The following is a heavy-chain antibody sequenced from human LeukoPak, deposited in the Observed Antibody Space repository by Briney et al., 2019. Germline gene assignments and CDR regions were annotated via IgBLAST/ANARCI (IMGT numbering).Heavy chain of an antibody. J-gene: IGHJ4*02. D-gene: IGHD3-10*01. CDR2: IVVGSGNT. V-gene: IGHV1-58*01. CDR3: AAYGSGSYDY. CDR1: GFTFTSSA. Sequence: GTSVKVSCKASGFTFTSSAVQWVRQARGQRIEWIGWIVVGSGNTNCAQKFQERVTITRDMSTSTAYMELSSLRSEDTAVYYCAAYGSGSYDYWGQGTLVTVSS.